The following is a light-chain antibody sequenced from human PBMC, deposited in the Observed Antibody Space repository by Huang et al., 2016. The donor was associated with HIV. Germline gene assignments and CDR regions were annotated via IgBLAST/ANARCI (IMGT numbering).Light chain of an antibody. CDR1: QSVTSN. Sequence: EVVMTQSPAILSVSPGERATLSCRASQSVTSNLALYQQKPGQAPRLLIYSASTRAAGVPARFSGGGSGTEFTLTISSLQSEDFAVYYCQHYNNWPWWTFGQGTKVEIK. CDR2: SAS. J-gene: IGKJ1*01. CDR3: QHYNNWPWWT. V-gene: IGKV3-15*01.